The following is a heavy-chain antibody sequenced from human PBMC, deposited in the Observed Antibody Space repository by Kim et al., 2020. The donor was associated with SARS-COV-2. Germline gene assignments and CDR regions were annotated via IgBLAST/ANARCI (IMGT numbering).Heavy chain of an antibody. CDR2: ISADSGDT. V-gene: IGHV1-18*01. CDR1: VYTFTSYG. D-gene: IGHD3-10*01. J-gene: IGHJ6*02. Sequence: ASVKVSCKSSVYTFTSYGMNWVRQAPGQGLEWMGWISADSGDTKYAQKLQDRVTMTTDTSTRTVYMELRNLKSNDTAVYYCARGDRYYPQQYDMDIWGQGTTVLVSS. CDR3: ARGDRYYPQQYDMDI.